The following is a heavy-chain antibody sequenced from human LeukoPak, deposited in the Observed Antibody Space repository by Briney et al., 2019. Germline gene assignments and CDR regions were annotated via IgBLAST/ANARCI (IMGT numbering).Heavy chain of an antibody. J-gene: IGHJ4*02. Sequence: GGSLRLSCAASGFTFYDYAMHWVRQAPGKGLEWVSLISGDGGSTYYADSVKGRFTISRDNSKNSLYLQMNSLRTEDTALYYCAKGAAAGFYFDYWGQGTLVTVSS. CDR1: GFTFYDYA. V-gene: IGHV3-43*02. D-gene: IGHD6-13*01. CDR3: AKGAAAGFYFDY. CDR2: ISGDGGST.